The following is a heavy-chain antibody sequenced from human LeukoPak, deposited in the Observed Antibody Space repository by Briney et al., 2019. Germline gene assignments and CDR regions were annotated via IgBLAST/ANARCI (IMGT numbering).Heavy chain of an antibody. CDR3: AKDGRHSSGWYNC. V-gene: IGHV3-23*01. D-gene: IGHD6-19*01. CDR1: GFTFSSYA. Sequence: PGGSLRLSCAASGFTFSSYAMSWVRQALGKGLEWVSAISGSGGSTYYADSVKGRFTISRDNSKNTLYLQMNSLRAEDTAVYYCAKDGRHSSGWYNCWGQGTLVTVSS. CDR2: ISGSGGST. J-gene: IGHJ4*02.